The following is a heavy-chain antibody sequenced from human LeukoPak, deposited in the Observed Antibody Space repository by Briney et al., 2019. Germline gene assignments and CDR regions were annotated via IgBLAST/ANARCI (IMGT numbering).Heavy chain of an antibody. CDR2: IYTSGST. J-gene: IGHJ4*02. D-gene: IGHD6-19*01. CDR1: GGSISSGSYY. Sequence: PSETLSLTCTVSGGSISSGSYYWSWIRQPAGKGLEWIGRIYTSGSTNYNPSLKSRVTISVDTSKNQFSLKLSSVTAADTAVYYCVRHRQWLLFPDHWGQGTLVTVSS. V-gene: IGHV4-61*02. CDR3: VRHRQWLLFPDH.